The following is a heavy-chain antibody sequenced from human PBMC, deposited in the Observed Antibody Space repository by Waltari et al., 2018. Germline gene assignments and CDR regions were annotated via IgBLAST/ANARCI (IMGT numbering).Heavy chain of an antibody. CDR2: ISPDASST. CDR1: GVTCCNSW. J-gene: IGHJ3*02. Sequence: EVQLVESGGGLVQTGGHLRRDCAASGVTCCNSWMHGVRQAPGKGLTWVLRISPDASSTRSADSVMGRITISRDNAKNTVYLQMTSLTVEDTAVYYCIKERVEWSRAFEMWGQGTMVTVSS. V-gene: IGHV3-74*01. D-gene: IGHD1-26*01. CDR3: IKERVEWSRAFEM.